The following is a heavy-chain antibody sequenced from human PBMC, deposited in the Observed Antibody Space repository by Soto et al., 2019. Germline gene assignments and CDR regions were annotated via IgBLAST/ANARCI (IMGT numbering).Heavy chain of an antibody. CDR1: GFTFSSYW. Sequence: GGSLRLSCAASGFTFSSYWMHWVRQAPGKGLVWVSRINSDGSSTSYADSVKGRFTISRDNAKNTLYLQMNSLRAEDTAVYYCARVGRLRYFDWLLPHDAFDIWGQGTMVTVSS. J-gene: IGHJ3*02. D-gene: IGHD3-9*01. CDR3: ARVGRLRYFDWLLPHDAFDI. V-gene: IGHV3-74*01. CDR2: INSDGSST.